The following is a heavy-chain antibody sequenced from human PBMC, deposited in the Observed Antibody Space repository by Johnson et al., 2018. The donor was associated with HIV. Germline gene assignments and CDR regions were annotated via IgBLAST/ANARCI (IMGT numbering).Heavy chain of an antibody. D-gene: IGHD1-26*01. V-gene: IGHV3-48*04. Sequence: VQLVESGGGVVQPGGSLRLSCAASGLTFRSSAMRWVRQAPGKGLEWVSYVSGSSSGIYYADPVKGRFTISRDNAKNSLYLQMDSLRAEDTAVYYCAKEPAVGYSGSFSGAFDIWGQGTLVTVSS. CDR1: GLTFRSSA. CDR3: AKEPAVGYSGSFSGAFDI. J-gene: IGHJ3*02. CDR2: VSGSSSGI.